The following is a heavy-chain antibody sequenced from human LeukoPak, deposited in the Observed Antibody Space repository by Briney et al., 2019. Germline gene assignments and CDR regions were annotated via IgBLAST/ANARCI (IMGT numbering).Heavy chain of an antibody. J-gene: IGHJ3*01. CDR2: IYYSGNT. Sequence: SETLSLTCTVSRGSISGHYWSWIRQSPGKGLEWIGNIYYSGNTNHNPSLKSRVTISIDTSRIHFSLHLSSVTAADTAVYYCARTRYSGSHNSAFDLWGQGTVVTVSS. CDR3: ARTRYSGSHNSAFDL. CDR1: RGSISGHY. V-gene: IGHV4-59*08. D-gene: IGHD1-26*01.